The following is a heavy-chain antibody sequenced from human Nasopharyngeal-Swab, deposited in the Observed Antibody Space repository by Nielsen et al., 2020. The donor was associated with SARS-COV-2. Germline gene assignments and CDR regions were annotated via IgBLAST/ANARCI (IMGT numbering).Heavy chain of an antibody. V-gene: IGHV1-69*13. D-gene: IGHD2-2*01. CDR3: ARGVVPAAMHGWFDP. CDR1: GGTFSSYA. J-gene: IGHJ5*02. Sequence: SVKVSCKASGGTFSSYATNWVRQAPGQGLEWMGGIIPIFGTANYAQKFQGRVTITADESTSTVYMELSSLRSEDMAVYYCARGVVPAAMHGWFDPWGQGTLVTVSS. CDR2: IIPIFGTA.